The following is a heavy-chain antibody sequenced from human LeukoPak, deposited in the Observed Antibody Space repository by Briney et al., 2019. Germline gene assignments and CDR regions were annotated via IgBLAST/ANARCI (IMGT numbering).Heavy chain of an antibody. Sequence: GGSLRLSCAASGFTFSSYWMHWVRQAPGEGLAWVSRINSDGSSTSYADSVKGRFTISRDNAKNTPYLQMNSLRAEDTAVYYCARDRPLTDYYYYGMDVWGKGTTVTVSS. CDR3: ARDRPLTDYYYYGMDV. D-gene: IGHD6-6*01. J-gene: IGHJ6*04. V-gene: IGHV3-74*01. CDR2: INSDGSST. CDR1: GFTFSSYW.